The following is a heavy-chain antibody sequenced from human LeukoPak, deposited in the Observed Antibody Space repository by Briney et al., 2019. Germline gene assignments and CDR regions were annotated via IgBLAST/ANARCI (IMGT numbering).Heavy chain of an antibody. CDR3: ARERKGYYDSSGYYGLTFDY. CDR1: GYTFTTYG. Sequence: ASVKVSCKASGYTFTTYGISWVRQAPGQGLEWMGWISAYNGNTNYAQKFQGRVTMTRDTSISTAYMELSRLRSDDTAVYYCARERKGYYDSSGYYGLTFDYWGQGTLVTVSS. V-gene: IGHV1-18*01. D-gene: IGHD3-22*01. J-gene: IGHJ4*02. CDR2: ISAYNGNT.